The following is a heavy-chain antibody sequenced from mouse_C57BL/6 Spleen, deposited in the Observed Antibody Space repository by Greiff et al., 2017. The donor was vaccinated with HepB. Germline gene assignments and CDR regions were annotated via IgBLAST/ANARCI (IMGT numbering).Heavy chain of an antibody. CDR3: AYGSSHWYFDV. CDR2: INPNNGGT. J-gene: IGHJ1*03. Sequence: EVQLQQSGPELVKPGASVKISCKASGYTFTDYYMNWVKQSHGKSLEWIGDINPNNGGTSYNQKFKGKATLTVDKSSSTAYMELRSLTSEDSAVYYCAYGSSHWYFDVWGTGTTVTVSS. CDR1: GYTFTDYY. D-gene: IGHD1-1*01. V-gene: IGHV1-26*01.